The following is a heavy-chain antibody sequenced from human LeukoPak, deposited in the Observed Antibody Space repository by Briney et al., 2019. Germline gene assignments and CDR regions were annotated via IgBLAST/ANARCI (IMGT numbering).Heavy chain of an antibody. D-gene: IGHD6-19*01. CDR1: GFTFSSYA. CDR3: ARDNGGYSSGFGGYYFDY. V-gene: IGHV3-30-3*01. Sequence: GRSLRLSCAASGFTFSSYAMHWVRQAPGKGLEWVAVISYDGSNKYYADSVKGRFTISRDNSKNTLYLQMNSLRAEDTAVCYCARDNGGYSSGFGGYYFDYWGQGTLVTVSS. J-gene: IGHJ4*02. CDR2: ISYDGSNK.